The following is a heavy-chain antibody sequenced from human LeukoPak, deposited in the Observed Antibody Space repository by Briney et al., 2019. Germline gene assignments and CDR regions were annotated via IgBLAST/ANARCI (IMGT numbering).Heavy chain of an antibody. Sequence: GGSLRLSCAASGFTFSDYYMSWIRQAPGKGLEWVSYIDGSSSRINYADSVKGRFTISRDNAKNSLFLQMNSLAVEDTAVYYCASRVAFDIWGLGTMVTVSS. CDR2: IDGSSSRI. D-gene: IGHD3-3*01. CDR1: GFTFSDYY. J-gene: IGHJ3*02. V-gene: IGHV3-11*01. CDR3: ASRVAFDI.